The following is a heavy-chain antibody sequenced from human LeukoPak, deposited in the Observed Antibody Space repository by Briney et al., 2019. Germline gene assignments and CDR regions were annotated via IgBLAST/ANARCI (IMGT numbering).Heavy chain of an antibody. Sequence: ASVKVSCKASGYTFTNYYMHWVRQAPGQGLEWMGIINPSDGSTNYARNFQGRVTMTRDTSTSTVYMELSILRSEDTAVYYCARVVADSSGWETLDYWRQGTLVTVSS. J-gene: IGHJ4*02. CDR3: ARVVADSSGWETLDY. V-gene: IGHV1-46*01. CDR1: GYTFTNYY. D-gene: IGHD6-19*01. CDR2: INPSDGST.